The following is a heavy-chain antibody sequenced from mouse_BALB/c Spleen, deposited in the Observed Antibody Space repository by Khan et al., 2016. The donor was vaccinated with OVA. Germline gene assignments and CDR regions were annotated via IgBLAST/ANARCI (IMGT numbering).Heavy chain of an antibody. CDR2: ISYSGST. V-gene: IGHV3-2*02. Sequence: EVKLLESGPGLVKPSQSLSLTCTVTGYSITSGYGWNWIRQFPGNKLEWMGYISYSGSTNYNPSLKSRISITRYTYKNQFFLQLNSVTTEDTATYYCAKTARIKYWGQGTTLTVSS. J-gene: IGHJ2*01. D-gene: IGHD1-2*01. CDR1: GYSITSGYG. CDR3: AKTARIKY.